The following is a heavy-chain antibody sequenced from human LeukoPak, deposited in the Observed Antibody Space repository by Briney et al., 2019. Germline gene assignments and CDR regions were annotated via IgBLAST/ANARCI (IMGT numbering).Heavy chain of an antibody. V-gene: IGHV4-34*01. Sequence: SETLSLTCAVYGESFNHYYWNWIRQPPGKGLEWIGEINHSGSTNFNPSLESRVTISLDTSKNQFSLKLTSVTAADTAVYYCARRGRQFCSGGSCYRTSAFDIWGQGTMVTVSS. D-gene: IGHD2-15*01. J-gene: IGHJ3*02. CDR3: ARRGRQFCSGGSCYRTSAFDI. CDR2: INHSGST. CDR1: GESFNHYY.